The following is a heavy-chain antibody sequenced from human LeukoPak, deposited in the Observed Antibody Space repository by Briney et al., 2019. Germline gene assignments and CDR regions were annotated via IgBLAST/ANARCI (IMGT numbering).Heavy chain of an antibody. J-gene: IGHJ4*02. Sequence: GGSLRLSCAASGFTFSNYAMNWARQAPGKGLEWVSGVRVSDETYYADAVKGRFTISRDNYENTLYLQMSGLRAEDTAVYYCAKGTGDAGYYFDYWGQGTLVTVSS. CDR2: VRVSDET. CDR1: GFTFSNYA. CDR3: AKGTGDAGYYFDY. V-gene: IGHV3-23*01. D-gene: IGHD7-27*01.